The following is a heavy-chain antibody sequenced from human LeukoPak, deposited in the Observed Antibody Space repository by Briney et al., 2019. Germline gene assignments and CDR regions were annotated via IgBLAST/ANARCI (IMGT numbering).Heavy chain of an antibody. CDR1: GGSISSSSYY. CDR2: IYYSGST. J-gene: IGHJ6*04. Sequence: PSETLSLTCTVSGGSISSSSYYWGWIRQPPGKGLEWIGSIYYSGSTYYNPSLKSRVTISVDTSKNQFSLKLSSVTAADTAVYYCARDHPVDVWGKGTTVTVSS. V-gene: IGHV4-39*07. CDR3: ARDHPVDV.